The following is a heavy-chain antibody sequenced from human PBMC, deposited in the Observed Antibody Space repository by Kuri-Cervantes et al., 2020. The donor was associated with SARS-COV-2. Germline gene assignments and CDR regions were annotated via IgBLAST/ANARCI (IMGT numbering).Heavy chain of an antibody. CDR1: GFSLSSNGMR. CDR3: ARTSWIAVGGGFDY. J-gene: IGHJ4*02. V-gene: IGHV2-70*04. D-gene: IGHD6-19*01. Sequence: SGPTLVKLTQTLTLTCTFSGFSLSSNGMRVSWIRQSPGKALEWLARFDWDGDKFYRPSLRTRLTISKDTSKNQVVLRMTNMDPGDTATYYCARTSWIAVGGGFDYWGQGILVTVSS. CDR2: FDWDGDK.